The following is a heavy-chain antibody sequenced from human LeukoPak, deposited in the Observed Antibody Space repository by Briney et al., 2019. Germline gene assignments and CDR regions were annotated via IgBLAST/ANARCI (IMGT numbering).Heavy chain of an antibody. J-gene: IGHJ5*02. V-gene: IGHV4-59*08. CDR1: GGSINSYY. CDR2: IYYSGST. Sequence: SETLSLTCTVSGGSINSYYWSWIRQPPGKGLEWIGYIYYSGSTNNNPSLKSRVTISLDTSKNQFSLKLSSVTAADTAVYYCARSKTRSYWFDPWGQGTLVTVSS. CDR3: ARSKTRSYWFDP.